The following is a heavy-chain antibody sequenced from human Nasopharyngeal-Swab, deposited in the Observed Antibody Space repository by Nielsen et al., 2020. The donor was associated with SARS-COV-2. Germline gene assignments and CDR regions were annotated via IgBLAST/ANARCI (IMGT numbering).Heavy chain of an antibody. V-gene: IGHV3-74*01. CDR2: IDNGGYT. CDR1: GFNFSTYW. Sequence: GESLKISCAGSGFNFSTYWMHWVRQAPRKGLVWVSRIDNGGYTNYADSVKGRFTISRDSAENTMYLQMNSLRADDTAVYYCARIAIGGSRAFDVWGQGTMVTVSP. CDR3: ARIAIGGSRAFDV. D-gene: IGHD2-21*01. J-gene: IGHJ3*01.